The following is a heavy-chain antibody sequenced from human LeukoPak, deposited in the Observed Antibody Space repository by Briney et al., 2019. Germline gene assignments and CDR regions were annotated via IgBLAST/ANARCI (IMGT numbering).Heavy chain of an antibody. Sequence: GASVKVSCKASGYTFTGYHIYWVRQAPGQGLEWMGWIIPNSGGTNYAQKFQGRVTMTKDTSISTAYMELSRLGSDDTAVYYCARRYSPTGPFDYWGPGTLVTVSS. CDR3: ARRYSPTGPFDY. V-gene: IGHV1-2*02. CDR1: GYTFTGYH. CDR2: IIPNSGGT. D-gene: IGHD1-14*01. J-gene: IGHJ4*02.